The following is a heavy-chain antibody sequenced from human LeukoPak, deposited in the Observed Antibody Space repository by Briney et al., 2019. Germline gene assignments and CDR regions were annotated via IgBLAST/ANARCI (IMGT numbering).Heavy chain of an antibody. D-gene: IGHD6-13*01. CDR1: GFTFSSYA. Sequence: GGSLRLSCAASGFTFSSYAMHWVRQAPGKGLEWVAVISYDGSNKYYADSVKGRFTISRDNSKNTLYLQMNSLRAEDTAVYYCARERLPGYSSTASSFFDYWGQGTLVTVSS. CDR3: ARERLPGYSSTASSFFDY. V-gene: IGHV3-30-3*01. J-gene: IGHJ4*02. CDR2: ISYDGSNK.